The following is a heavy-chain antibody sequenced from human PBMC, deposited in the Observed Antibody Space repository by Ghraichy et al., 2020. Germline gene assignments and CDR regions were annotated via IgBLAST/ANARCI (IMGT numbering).Heavy chain of an antibody. Sequence: SQTLSLTCTVSGGSISSYYWSWIRQPPGKGLEWIGYIYTSGSTNYNPSLKSRVTISVDTSKNQFSLKLSSVTAADTAVYYCARHGGGYSSSWYPFKGPYYYYYGMDVWGQGTTVTVSS. CDR3: ARHGGGYSSSWYPFKGPYYYYYGMDV. V-gene: IGHV4-4*09. CDR1: GGSISSYY. J-gene: IGHJ6*02. CDR2: IYTSGST. D-gene: IGHD6-13*01.